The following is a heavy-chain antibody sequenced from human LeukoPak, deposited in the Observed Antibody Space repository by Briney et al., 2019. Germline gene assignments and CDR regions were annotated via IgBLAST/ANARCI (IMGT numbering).Heavy chain of an antibody. V-gene: IGHV4-4*07. D-gene: IGHD1-7*01. J-gene: IGHJ4*02. CDR2: FYTSGTT. CDR3: ARCRHGNCDYFDY. CDR1: GVSISSYY. Sequence: SETLSLTCTVSGVSISSYYWTWIRQPAGKGLEWIGRFYTSGTTNYNPSLKSRVTMSADTSKNQFSLKLRSVTAADTAVYYCARCRHGNCDYFDYWGQGTLVTVSS.